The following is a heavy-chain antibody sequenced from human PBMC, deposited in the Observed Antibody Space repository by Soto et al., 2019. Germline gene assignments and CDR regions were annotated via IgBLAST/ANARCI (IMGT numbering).Heavy chain of an antibody. J-gene: IGHJ4*02. Sequence: PGGSLRLSCAASGFTFSSYAMSWVRQAPGKGLEWVSAISGSGGSTYYADSVKGRFTISRDNSKSTLYLQMNSLRAEDTAVYYCAMLYDSSGYSYFEYWGQGTLVTVSS. CDR1: GFTFSSYA. D-gene: IGHD3-22*01. CDR3: AMLYDSSGYSYFEY. CDR2: ISGSGGST. V-gene: IGHV3-23*01.